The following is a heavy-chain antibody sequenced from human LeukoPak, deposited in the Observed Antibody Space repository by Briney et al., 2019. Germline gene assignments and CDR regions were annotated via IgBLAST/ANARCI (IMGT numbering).Heavy chain of an antibody. CDR1: GDSISSYY. J-gene: IGHJ2*01. CDR2: INHTGST. V-gene: IGHV4-34*01. Sequence: SETLSLTCTVSGDSISSYYWSWIRQPPGKGLEWIGEINHTGSTNYNPSLKSRVTISIDTSKKQFSLKLSSVTAADTAVYYCARGGNSSPKGRPSHSWYFDLWGRGTPVTVSS. D-gene: IGHD6-13*01. CDR3: ARGGNSSPKGRPSHSWYFDL.